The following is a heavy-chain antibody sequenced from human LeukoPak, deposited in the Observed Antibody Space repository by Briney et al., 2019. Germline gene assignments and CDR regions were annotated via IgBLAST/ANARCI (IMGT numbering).Heavy chain of an antibody. Sequence: SETLTLTCTVSGGSISSSSYYWGWIRQPPGKGLEWIGSIYYSGSTYYNPSLKSRVTISVDTSKNQFSLKLSSVTAADTAVYYCARQVVPAENNFDYWGQGTLVTVSS. J-gene: IGHJ4*02. CDR1: GGSISSSSYY. CDR3: ARQVVPAENNFDY. D-gene: IGHD2-2*01. V-gene: IGHV4-39*01. CDR2: IYYSGST.